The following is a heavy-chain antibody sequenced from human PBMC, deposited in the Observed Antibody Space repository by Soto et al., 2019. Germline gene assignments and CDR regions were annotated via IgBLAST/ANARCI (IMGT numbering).Heavy chain of an antibody. Sequence: QVQLVQSGAEVKEPGASVKISCKASGYTFTTYHIHWVRQAPGQGLDWMGMIDPIGGNTGYARKFQDRVAMTRDTSTGRAYIEVNSLRFDDTAMYFCVRGYCTSSASCEGDFQHWGQGTLVTVSS. D-gene: IGHD2-2*01. CDR1: GYTFTTYH. CDR2: IDPIGGNT. J-gene: IGHJ1*01. V-gene: IGHV1-46*01. CDR3: VRGYCTSSASCEGDFQH.